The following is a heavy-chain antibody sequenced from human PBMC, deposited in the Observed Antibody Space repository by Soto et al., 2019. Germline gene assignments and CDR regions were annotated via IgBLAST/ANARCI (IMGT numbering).Heavy chain of an antibody. Sequence: QVQLVQSGAEVKKPVASVKVSCKASGYTFSSYYMHWVRQAPGQGLEWMGVINPSGDSTTYAQKFQGRVTMTKDTSTSTLYMELSSLRSEDTAVYYCARDWEFGFWGQGTLVTVSS. J-gene: IGHJ4*02. D-gene: IGHD3-10*01. CDR2: INPSGDST. CDR3: ARDWEFGF. V-gene: IGHV1-46*01. CDR1: GYTFSSYY.